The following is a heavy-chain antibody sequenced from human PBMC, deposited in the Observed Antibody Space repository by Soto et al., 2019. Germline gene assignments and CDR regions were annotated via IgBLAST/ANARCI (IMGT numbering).Heavy chain of an antibody. CDR2: IDPSDSYI. CDR1: GYSFTSSW. D-gene: IGHD6-19*01. V-gene: IGHV5-10-1*01. CDR3: AISGYSSGWYPRWFDP. J-gene: IGHJ5*02. Sequence: GESLKISCKGSGYSFTSSWITWVRQMPGKGLEWMGHIDPSDSYINQSPSFQGHVTISTDKSISTVYLQWNSLKASDTAMYYCAISGYSSGWYPRWFDPWGQGTLVTVSS.